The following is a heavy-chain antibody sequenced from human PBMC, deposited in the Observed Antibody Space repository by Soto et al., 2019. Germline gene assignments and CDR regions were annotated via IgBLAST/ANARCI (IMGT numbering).Heavy chain of an antibody. Sequence: PSETLSLTCAVSGGSISSSNWWSWVRQPPGKGLEWIGEIYHSGSTNYNPSLKSRVTISVDKSKNQFSLKLSSVTAADTAVYYCARAAAGDVVVIGNGAFDIWGQGTMVTVSS. CDR2: IYHSGST. J-gene: IGHJ3*02. V-gene: IGHV4-4*02. D-gene: IGHD3-22*01. CDR3: ARAAAGDVVVIGNGAFDI. CDR1: GGSISSSNW.